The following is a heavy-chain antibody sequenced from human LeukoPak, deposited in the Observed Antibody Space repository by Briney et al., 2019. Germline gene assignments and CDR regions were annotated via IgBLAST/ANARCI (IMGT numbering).Heavy chain of an antibody. D-gene: IGHD2-15*01. CDR1: GGSITTGPYY. J-gene: IGHJ4*02. Sequence: SETLSLTCTVSGGSITTGPYYCSWIRRPPGKGLVWIATIYHTGGSYYNSSLKGRATISVDTSKSQFSLKLSSVTAADTALYYCARSLVVAATVDYWGQGTLVTVSS. CDR3: ARSLVVAATVDY. V-gene: IGHV4-39*01. CDR2: IYHTGGS.